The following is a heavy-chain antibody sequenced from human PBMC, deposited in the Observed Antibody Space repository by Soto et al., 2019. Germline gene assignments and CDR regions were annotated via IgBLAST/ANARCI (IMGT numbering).Heavy chain of an antibody. CDR2: ITSSGSTI. CDR3: VRVIVVGGSVGDY. J-gene: IGHJ4*02. D-gene: IGHD3-16*02. V-gene: IGHV3-11*01. CDR1: GFSFSDYY. Sequence: GGSLRLSCAASGFSFSDYYMSWIRQAPGKGLEWVSYITSSGSTIYYADSVKGRFIISRDNAKNSLYLQMNSLRAEDTAVYYCVRVIVVGGSVGDYWGQRTLVTVSS.